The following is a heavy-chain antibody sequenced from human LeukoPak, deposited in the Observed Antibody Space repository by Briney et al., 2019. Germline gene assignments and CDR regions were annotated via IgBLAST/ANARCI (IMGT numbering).Heavy chain of an antibody. CDR2: ISGSGGST. D-gene: IGHD3-16*02. V-gene: IGHV3-23*01. Sequence: GGSLRLSCAASGFAFSSYAMSWVRQAPGKGLEWVSAISGSGGSTYYADSVKGRFTISRDNSKNTLYLQMNSLRAEDTAVYYCASDEVVLSMITFGGVIVILSYWGQGTLVTVSS. CDR1: GFAFSSYA. J-gene: IGHJ4*02. CDR3: ASDEVVLSMITFGGVIVILSY.